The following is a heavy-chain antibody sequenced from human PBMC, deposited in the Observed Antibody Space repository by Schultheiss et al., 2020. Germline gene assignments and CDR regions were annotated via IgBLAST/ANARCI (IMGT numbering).Heavy chain of an antibody. CDR2: IYYSGST. V-gene: IGHV4-31*02. Sequence: SQTLSLTCAVSGYSISSGYYWSWIRQHPGKGLEWIGYIYYSGSTYYNPSLKSRVTISVDTSKNQFSLKLSSVTAADTAVYYCARDRRRGDYFDYWGQGTLVTVSS. D-gene: IGHD3-10*01. J-gene: IGHJ4*02. CDR3: ARDRRRGDYFDY. CDR1: GYSISSGYY.